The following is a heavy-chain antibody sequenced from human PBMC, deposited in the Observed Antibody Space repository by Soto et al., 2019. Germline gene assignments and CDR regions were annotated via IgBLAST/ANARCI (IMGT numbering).Heavy chain of an antibody. V-gene: IGHV1-69*01. CDR1: GGTFSGYA. CDR2: IIPIFGIT. Sequence: QAQLMQSGAEVKEPGSPVKVSCKASGGTFSGYAISWVRQAPGQGLEWLGGIIPIFGITNYAQKFQNRLMIAADESSATVYMDLRSLTSEDSAIYYCARDPRSITGTTSSEDFQHWGQGTLVSVS. CDR3: ARDPRSITGTTSSEDFQH. D-gene: IGHD1-1*01. J-gene: IGHJ1*01.